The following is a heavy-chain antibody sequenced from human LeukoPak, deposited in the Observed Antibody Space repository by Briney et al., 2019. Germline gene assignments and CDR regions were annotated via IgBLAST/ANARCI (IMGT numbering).Heavy chain of an antibody. D-gene: IGHD3-3*01. CDR3: ARVSDFWSGYFDY. V-gene: IGHV3-74*01. J-gene: IGHJ4*02. CDR1: GFTFSSTT. Sequence: GGSLRLPCVASGFTFSSTTMGWVRQAPGKGLVWVSRINSDGSSTSYADSVKGRFTISRDNARNTLYLQMNSLRAEDTAVYYCARVSDFWSGYFDYWGQGTLVTVSS. CDR2: INSDGSST.